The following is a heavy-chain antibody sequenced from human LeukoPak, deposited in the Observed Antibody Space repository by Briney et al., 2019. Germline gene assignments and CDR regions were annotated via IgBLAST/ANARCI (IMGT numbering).Heavy chain of an antibody. V-gene: IGHV4-30-2*01. CDR3: ARAWAAGLFDY. CDR2: IYHSGST. Sequence: SQTLSLTCAVSGGSISSGGYSWSWIRQPPGKGLEWIGYIYHSGSTYYNPSLKSRVTISVDRSKNQFSLKLSSVTAADTAVYYCARAWAAGLFDYWGQGTLVTVSS. D-gene: IGHD6-13*01. CDR1: GGSISSGGYS. J-gene: IGHJ4*02.